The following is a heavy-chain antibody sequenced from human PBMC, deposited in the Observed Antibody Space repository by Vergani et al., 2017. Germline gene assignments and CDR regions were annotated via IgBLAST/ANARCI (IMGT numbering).Heavy chain of an antibody. J-gene: IGHJ6*03. Sequence: QLQLQESGPGLVKPSETLSLTCTVSGGSISSSSYYWGWIRQPPGKGLEWIGSIYYSGSTYYNPSLKSRVTISVDTSKNQFSLKLSSVTAADTAVYYCARVGIAAAGMTYYYYYYMDVWGKGTTVTVSS. V-gene: IGHV4-39*07. D-gene: IGHD6-13*01. CDR1: GGSISSSSYY. CDR3: ARVGIAAAGMTYYYYYYMDV. CDR2: IYYSGST.